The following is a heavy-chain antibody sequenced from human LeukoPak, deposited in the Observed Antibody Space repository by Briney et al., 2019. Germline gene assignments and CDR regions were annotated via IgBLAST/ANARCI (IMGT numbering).Heavy chain of an antibody. CDR2: YFRSETA. CDR1: GGSINSDAYF. CDR3: ARHWDRRGGSS. Sequence: PSETLSLTCTVSGGSINSDAYFWGWIRQSPGKGLEWIAKYFRSETAYYNPSLKSRVTISMDTSKNQFSLNLNSVTAADTAVYYCARHWDRRGGSSWGQGTLVTVSS. J-gene: IGHJ5*02. V-gene: IGHV4-39*01. D-gene: IGHD1-26*01.